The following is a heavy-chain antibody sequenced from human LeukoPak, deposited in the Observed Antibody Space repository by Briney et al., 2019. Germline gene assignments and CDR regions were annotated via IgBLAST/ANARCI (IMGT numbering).Heavy chain of an antibody. J-gene: IGHJ6*02. Sequence: PGGSLRLSCAASGFTFSSYAMSWVRQAPGKGLEWVSAISGSGGSTYYADSVKGRFTISRDNSKNTLYLQMNSLRAEDTAVYYCANRPDYCYYGMDVWGQGTTVTVSS. CDR2: ISGSGGST. CDR3: ANRPDYCYYGMDV. V-gene: IGHV3-23*01. D-gene: IGHD6-6*01. CDR1: GFTFSSYA.